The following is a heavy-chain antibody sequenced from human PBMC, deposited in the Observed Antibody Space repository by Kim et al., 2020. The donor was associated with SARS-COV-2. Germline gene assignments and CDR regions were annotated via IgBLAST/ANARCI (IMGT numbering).Heavy chain of an antibody. CDR2: ISGSGGST. CDR3: ANLPPNYDYVWGSYRNYFDY. J-gene: IGHJ4*02. D-gene: IGHD3-16*02. CDR1: GFTFSSYA. Sequence: GGSLRLSCAASGFTFSSYAMSWVRQAPGKGLEWVSSISGSGGSTYYADSVKGRFTISRDNSKNTLYLQMNSLRAEDTAVYYCANLPPNYDYVWGSYRNYFDYWGQGTLVTVSS. V-gene: IGHV3-23*01.